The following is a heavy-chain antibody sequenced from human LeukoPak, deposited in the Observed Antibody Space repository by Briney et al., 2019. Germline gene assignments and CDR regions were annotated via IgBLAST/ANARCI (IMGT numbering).Heavy chain of an antibody. CDR3: ARVGWELRRGYYYYYMDV. V-gene: IGHV3-66*01. CDR1: GFTVSSNY. CDR2: IYSGGST. D-gene: IGHD1-26*01. Sequence: GGSLRLSCAASGFTVSSNYMSWVRQAPGKGLEWVSIIYSGGSTYYADSVKGRFTISRDNSKNTLYLQMNSLRAEDTAVYYCARVGWELRRGYYYYYMDVWGKGTTVTISS. J-gene: IGHJ6*03.